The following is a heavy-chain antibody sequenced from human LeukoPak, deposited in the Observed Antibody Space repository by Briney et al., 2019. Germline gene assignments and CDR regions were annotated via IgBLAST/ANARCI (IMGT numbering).Heavy chain of an antibody. D-gene: IGHD6-19*01. CDR2: ISWNSGSI. Sequence: GGSLRLSCAASGFTFDDYAMHWVRQAPGKGLEWVSGISWNSGSIGYADSVKGRFTISRDNSKNTLYVQMNSLRAEDTAVYYCAKVTRIAVARDYFDYWGQGTLVTVSS. J-gene: IGHJ4*02. CDR1: GFTFDDYA. CDR3: AKVTRIAVARDYFDY. V-gene: IGHV3-9*01.